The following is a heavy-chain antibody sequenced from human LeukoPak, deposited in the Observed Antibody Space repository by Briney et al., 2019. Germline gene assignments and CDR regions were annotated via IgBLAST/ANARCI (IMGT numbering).Heavy chain of an antibody. CDR3: ARRSHYSGWYV. J-gene: IGHJ1*01. V-gene: IGHV4-34*01. D-gene: IGHD6-19*01. Sequence: SETLSLTCAVYGGSFSGYWSWIRQPPGKGLEWIGEINHTGSTNYNPSLKSRVTISVDTSKNQFSLKLSPVTAADTAVYFCARRSHYSGWYVWGQGTLVTVSS. CDR2: INHTGST. CDR1: GGSFSGY.